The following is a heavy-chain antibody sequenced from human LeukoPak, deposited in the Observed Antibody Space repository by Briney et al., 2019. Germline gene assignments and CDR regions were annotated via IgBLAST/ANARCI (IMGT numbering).Heavy chain of an antibody. Sequence: QTGGSLRLSCAASGFTFNTYWMSWVRQPPGKGLEWVANIKEDGSDKYYADSVKGRFTISRDNAKNSLYLQMNSLRAEDTAVYYCARGEPGTYFDYWGQGTLVTVSS. CDR3: ARGEPGTYFDY. J-gene: IGHJ4*02. D-gene: IGHD1-14*01. CDR2: IKEDGSDK. V-gene: IGHV3-7*01. CDR1: GFTFNTYW.